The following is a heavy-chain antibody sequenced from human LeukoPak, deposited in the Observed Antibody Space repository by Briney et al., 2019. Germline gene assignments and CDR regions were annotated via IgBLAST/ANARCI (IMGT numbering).Heavy chain of an antibody. D-gene: IGHD2-2*01. CDR3: ARAGGGYIVVVPAAFDY. J-gene: IGHJ4*02. V-gene: IGHV3-48*03. CDR1: GFTFSSYE. CDR2: ISSSGSTI. Sequence: GGSLRLSCAASGFTFSSYEMYWVCQAPGQGLERASYISSSGSTIYYADSVKGRFTISRDNAKNSLYLQMNCLRAEETAVYYCARAGGGYIVVVPAAFDYWGQGTLVTVSS.